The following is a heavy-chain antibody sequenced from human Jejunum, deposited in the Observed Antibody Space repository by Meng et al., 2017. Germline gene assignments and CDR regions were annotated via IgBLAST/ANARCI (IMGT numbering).Heavy chain of an antibody. Sequence: SETLSLTCAVSGVSFTDYYWSWIRQPPGKGLEWIGEINLSGSTNYNPSLKSRVTISVDTSKTQFSLKLSSVTAADTAVYYCARSGKTTVNYLDWGQGTLVTGAS. J-gene: IGHJ4*02. CDR2: INLSGST. V-gene: IGHV4-34*01. CDR1: GVSFTDYY. CDR3: ARSGKTTVNYLD. D-gene: IGHD4-11*01.